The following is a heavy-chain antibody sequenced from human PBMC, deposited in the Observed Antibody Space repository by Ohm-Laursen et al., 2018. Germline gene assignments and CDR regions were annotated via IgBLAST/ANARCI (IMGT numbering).Heavy chain of an antibody. CDR2: INHIGRT. V-gene: IGHV4-34*09. J-gene: IGHJ3*02. Sequence: TLSLTCAVYGESFSGYDWSWIRQPPGKGLEWIGEINHIGRTNYNPSLKSLVTISVDTSKNQFSLKLSSVTAADTAVYYCARVAGSYLAPVAFDIWGQGTMVTVSS. CDR1: GESFSGYD. CDR3: ARVAGSYLAPVAFDI. D-gene: IGHD1-26*01.